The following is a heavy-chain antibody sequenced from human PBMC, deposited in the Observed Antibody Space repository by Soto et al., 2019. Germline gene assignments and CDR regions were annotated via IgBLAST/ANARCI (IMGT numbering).Heavy chain of an antibody. D-gene: IGHD2-2*03. J-gene: IGHJ4*02. V-gene: IGHV1-69*02. CDR1: GGTFSSYT. Sequence: SVKVSCKVSGGTFSSYTISWVRQAPGQGLEWMGRIIAILGIANYAQKFQGRVTITADKSTSTAYMELSSLRSEDTAVYYCASKRNGYCSSPSCITRASDYWGQGTLVTVSS. CDR3: ASKRNGYCSSPSCITRASDY. CDR2: IIAILGIA.